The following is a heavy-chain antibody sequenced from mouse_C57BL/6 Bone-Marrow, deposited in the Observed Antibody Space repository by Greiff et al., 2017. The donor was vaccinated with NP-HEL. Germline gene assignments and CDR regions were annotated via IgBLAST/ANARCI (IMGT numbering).Heavy chain of an antibody. CDR2: IDPETGGT. V-gene: IGHV1-15*01. D-gene: IGHD4-1*01. Sequence: VQLKESGAELVRPGASVTLSCKASGYTFTDYEMHWVKQTPVHGLEWIGAIDPETGGTAYNQKFKGKAILTADKSSSTAYMELRSLTSEDSAVYYCTSLNWDGHFDYWGQGTTLTVSS. J-gene: IGHJ2*01. CDR3: TSLNWDGHFDY. CDR1: GYTFTDYE.